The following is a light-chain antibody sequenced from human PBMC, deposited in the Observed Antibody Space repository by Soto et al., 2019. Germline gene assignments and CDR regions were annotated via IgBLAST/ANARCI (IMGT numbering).Light chain of an antibody. CDR2: FAS. Sequence: IVMTQSPAILSVSPGEKATLSCRASQTVYNNLAWYQQKPGQAPRLLVYFASTRATGVPARFSGSGSGTEFSLTISSLQSEDFALYYCLQFTAWPLTFGGGTKVETK. V-gene: IGKV3-15*01. CDR3: LQFTAWPLT. CDR1: QTVYNN. J-gene: IGKJ4*01.